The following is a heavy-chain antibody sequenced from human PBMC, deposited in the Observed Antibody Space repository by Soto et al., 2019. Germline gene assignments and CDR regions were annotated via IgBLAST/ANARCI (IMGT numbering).Heavy chain of an antibody. J-gene: IGHJ5*02. D-gene: IGHD3-10*01. CDR3: ARGVGSGTYYNQYNWFDP. V-gene: IGHV4-59*01. Sequence: PSETLSLTCTVSGGSISNYYWSWIRQPPGKGLEWIGFIYYTGSTNYIPSLKSRLTMSLHTSRNQFSLNLSSVTAADTAVYYCARGVGSGTYYNQYNWFDPWGQGTLVTVSS. CDR1: GGSISNYY. CDR2: IYYTGST.